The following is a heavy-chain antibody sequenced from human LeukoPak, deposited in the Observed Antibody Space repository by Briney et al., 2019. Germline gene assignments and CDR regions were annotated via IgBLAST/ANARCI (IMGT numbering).Heavy chain of an antibody. J-gene: IGHJ4*02. CDR3: ARGGDYYDSSGYYQSLPFDY. D-gene: IGHD3-22*01. V-gene: IGHV1-18*04. CDR2: ISAYNGNT. CDR1: GYTFTGYY. Sequence: ASVKVSCKASGYTFTGYYMHWVRQAPGQGLEWMGWISAYNGNTNYAQKLQGRDTMTTDTSTSTAYMELRSLRSDDTAVYYCARGGDYYDSSGYYQSLPFDYWGQGTLVTVSS.